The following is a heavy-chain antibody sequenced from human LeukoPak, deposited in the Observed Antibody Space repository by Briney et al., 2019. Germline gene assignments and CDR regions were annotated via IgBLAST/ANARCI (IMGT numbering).Heavy chain of an antibody. J-gene: IGHJ4*01. Sequence: GESLKTSCTGSGYSFTSYWIGWVRQMPGKGLEWMGIIYSGDYDTRYSTSFQGQVTISADKSISTAYLQWSSLKASDTAMYYCARASILGVVIIDYWGQGTLVTVSS. CDR3: ARASILGVVIIDY. CDR1: GYSFTSYW. V-gene: IGHV5-51*01. D-gene: IGHD3-3*01. CDR2: IYSGDYDT.